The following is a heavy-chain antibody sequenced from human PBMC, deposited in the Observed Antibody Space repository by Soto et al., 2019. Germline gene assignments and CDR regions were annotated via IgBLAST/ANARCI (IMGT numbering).Heavy chain of an antibody. Sequence: SETLSLTCTVSGGSISSSSFYWGWIRQPPGKGLEWIGTIYYSGSTYYSPSLKSRVTMSVDTPKNQFSLNLNSVTAADTAVYYCARLYYYASGSYGTFDYWGQGTLVTVSS. D-gene: IGHD3-10*01. CDR1: GGSISSSSFY. CDR2: IYYSGST. CDR3: ARLYYYASGSYGTFDY. V-gene: IGHV4-39*01. J-gene: IGHJ4*02.